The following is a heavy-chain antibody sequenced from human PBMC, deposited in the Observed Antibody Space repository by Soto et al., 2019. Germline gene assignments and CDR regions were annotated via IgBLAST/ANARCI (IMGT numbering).Heavy chain of an antibody. CDR3: ARDRNSGWYRFDP. D-gene: IGHD6-19*01. CDR1: GFTFSGYY. CDR2: ISSSGSTI. J-gene: IGHJ5*02. Sequence: GGSLRLSCAASGFTFSGYYMSWIRQAPGKGLEWVSYISSSGSTIYYADSVKGRFTISRDNAKNSLYLQMNSLRAEDTAVYYCARDRNSGWYRFDPWGQGTLVTVSS. V-gene: IGHV3-11*01.